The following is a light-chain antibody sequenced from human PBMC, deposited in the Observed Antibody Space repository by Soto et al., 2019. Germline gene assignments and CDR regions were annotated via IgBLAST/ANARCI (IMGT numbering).Light chain of an antibody. CDR1: QSISSN. V-gene: IGKV3-15*01. Sequence: EIVMTQSPATLSVSPGETATLSCRARQSISSNLAWYQQKPGQAPRLLIYGASTRATGIPARFSGSGSGTECTLTISSLQSEDFAVYYCQHYSNWPPWTFGQGTKGEIK. CDR3: QHYSNWPPWT. CDR2: GAS. J-gene: IGKJ1*01.